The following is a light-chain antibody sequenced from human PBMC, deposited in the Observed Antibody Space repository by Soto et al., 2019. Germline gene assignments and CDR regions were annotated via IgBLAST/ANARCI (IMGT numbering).Light chain of an antibody. CDR3: HHYGYGADT. Sequence: ELVLTQSPRTLSLSPGERATLSCRASESVRNNSLAWYQQHPGQAPRLLIFGASSRPTGIPDRFTGSGSGADFSLTISRLEPEDSAVYFCHHYGYGADTFGQGTKLEI. V-gene: IGKV3-20*01. CDR1: ESVRNNS. J-gene: IGKJ2*01. CDR2: GAS.